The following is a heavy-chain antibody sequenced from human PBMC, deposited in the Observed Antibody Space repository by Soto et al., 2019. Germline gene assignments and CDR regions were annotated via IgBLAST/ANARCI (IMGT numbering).Heavy chain of an antibody. Sequence: QVQVVESGGGVVQPGRSLRLSCAASGFTFSRYAIHWVRQAPGKGLESVAVISRDGSNKYNVDSVKGRFTISRDNSKNTLYLQMNSLRDEDSAVYYCARSRSGAVADSFDFWGQGTLVTVSS. CDR2: ISRDGSNK. CDR1: GFTFSRYA. J-gene: IGHJ4*02. CDR3: ARSRSGAVADSFDF. D-gene: IGHD3-10*01. V-gene: IGHV3-30*04.